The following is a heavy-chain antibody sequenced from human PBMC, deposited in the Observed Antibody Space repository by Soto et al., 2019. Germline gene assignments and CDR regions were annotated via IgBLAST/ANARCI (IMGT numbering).Heavy chain of an antibody. D-gene: IGHD6-6*01. CDR2: MNPNSGNT. V-gene: IGHV1-8*01. Sequence: ASVKVSCKASGYTFTSYDINWVRQATGQGLEWMGWMNPNSGNTGYAQKFQGRVTMTRNTSISTAYMELSSLRSEDTAVYYCARVRGIAARARLNYIWLDPWGQGTLVTVSS. J-gene: IGHJ5*02. CDR3: ARVRGIAARARLNYIWLDP. CDR1: GYTFTSYD.